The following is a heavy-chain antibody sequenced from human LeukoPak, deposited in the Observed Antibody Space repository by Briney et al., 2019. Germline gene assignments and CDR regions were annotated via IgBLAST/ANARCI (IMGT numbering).Heavy chain of an antibody. CDR2: ISNNGGYT. CDR1: GFTFSSSA. D-gene: IGHD6-6*01. V-gene: IGHV3-23*01. J-gene: IGHJ4*02. Sequence: GGSLRLSCAASGFTFSSSAMSWVRQAPGKGLEWVSAISNNGGYTYYADSVQGRFTISRDNSKSTLCLQMNSLRAEDTAVYYCARDDYSSSDYWGQGALVTVSS. CDR3: ARDDYSSSDY.